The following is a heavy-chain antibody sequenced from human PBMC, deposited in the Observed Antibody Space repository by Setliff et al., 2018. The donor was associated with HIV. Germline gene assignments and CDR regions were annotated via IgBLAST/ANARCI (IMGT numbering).Heavy chain of an antibody. Sequence: PGGSMRLSCTASGFTFSTYWMIWVRQAPGKGLEWVAKIKQDGREEYYVDSVKGRFTISRDNADNSLFLQMNGLRAEDTALYFCARGSWAGYESGGYYHFDFWGQGTLVTVSS. D-gene: IGHD3-22*01. V-gene: IGHV3-7*01. J-gene: IGHJ4*02. CDR3: ARGSWAGYESGGYYHFDF. CDR1: GFTFSTYW. CDR2: IKQDGREE.